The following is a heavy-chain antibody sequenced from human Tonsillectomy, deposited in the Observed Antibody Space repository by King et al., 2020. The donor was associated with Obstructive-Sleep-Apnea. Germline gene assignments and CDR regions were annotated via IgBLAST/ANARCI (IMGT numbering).Heavy chain of an antibody. V-gene: IGHV4-4*02. CDR3: ARDMLGLRCLEWHREAWFDP. Sequence: QLQESGPGLVKPSGTLSLTCAVSGGSISSSNWWSWVRQPPGKGLEWIGEIYHSGSTNYHPSLKSPVTISVDKSKNQFSLKLSSVTAADTAVYYCARDMLGLRCLEWHREAWFDPWGQGSLVTVSS. D-gene: IGHD3-3*01. J-gene: IGHJ5*02. CDR2: IYHSGST. CDR1: GGSISSSNW.